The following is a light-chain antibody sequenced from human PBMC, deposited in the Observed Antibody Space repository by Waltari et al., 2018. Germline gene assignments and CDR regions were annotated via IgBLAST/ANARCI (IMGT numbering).Light chain of an antibody. CDR2: DTS. CDR1: QYVNKY. Sequence: DVQLTQSPSSLSASVGDSVTITCRASQYVNKYLNWYQHRPGEAPKQLIYDTSNLQAGVPSRFSGSGHGTDFSFTISSLQPEDIGTYYCQQYHHLPLTFAGGTKVAVK. J-gene: IGKJ4*01. V-gene: IGKV1-33*01. CDR3: QQYHHLPLT.